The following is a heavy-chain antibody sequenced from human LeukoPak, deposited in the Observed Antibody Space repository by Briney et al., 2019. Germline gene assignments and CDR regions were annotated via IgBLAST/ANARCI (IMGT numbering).Heavy chain of an antibody. Sequence: GGSLRLSCAASGFTFSSYGMHWVRDAPGKGLEWVAVIWYEGSNKYYADSVRGRFSISRDNSKNTLYLHMYSLRAEDTAVYHCARARWFGESPWDASDIWGQGTMVTVSS. CDR2: IWYEGSNK. CDR3: ARARWFGESPWDASDI. V-gene: IGHV3-33*01. CDR1: GFTFSSYG. J-gene: IGHJ3*02. D-gene: IGHD3-10*01.